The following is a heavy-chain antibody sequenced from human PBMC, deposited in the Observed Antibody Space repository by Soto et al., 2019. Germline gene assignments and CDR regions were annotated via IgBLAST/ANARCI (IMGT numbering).Heavy chain of an antibody. CDR3: VRVGRLGGY. Sequence: EVQLVESGGGLVQPGGSLRLSCAASGFTFSSYWMSWVRQAPGKGLEWVANIKQDGSEKYYVDSVKGRFTISRDNAKTSLYLQMNGQRAEDTAVFYCVRVGRLGGYWGQGTLVTVSS. J-gene: IGHJ4*02. CDR1: GFTFSSYW. V-gene: IGHV3-7*03. D-gene: IGHD3-16*01. CDR2: IKQDGSEK.